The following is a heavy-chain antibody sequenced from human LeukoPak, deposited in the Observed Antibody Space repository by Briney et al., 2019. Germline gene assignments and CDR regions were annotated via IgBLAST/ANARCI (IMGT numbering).Heavy chain of an antibody. J-gene: IGHJ4*02. CDR1: AGSISSGSYY. V-gene: IGHV4-61*02. Sequence: PSQTLSLTCTVSAGSISSGSYYWSWIRQPAGKGLEWIGRIYTSGSTNYNPSLKSRVTISVDTSKNQFSLKLSSVTAADTAVYYCARESGHYYDSSGSIDYWGQGTLVTVSS. D-gene: IGHD3-22*01. CDR2: IYTSGST. CDR3: ARESGHYYDSSGSIDY.